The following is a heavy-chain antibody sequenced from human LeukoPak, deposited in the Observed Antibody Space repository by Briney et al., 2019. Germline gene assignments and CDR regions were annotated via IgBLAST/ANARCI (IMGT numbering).Heavy chain of an antibody. Sequence: SETLSLTCAVYGGSFSGYYWSWIRQPPGKGLEWIGEINHSGSTNYNPSLKSRVTISVDTSKNQFSLKLSSVTAADTAVYYCARHLTGSSVCIEYWGQGTLVTVSS. V-gene: IGHV4-34*01. D-gene: IGHD2-8*02. CDR1: GGSFSGYY. J-gene: IGHJ4*02. CDR2: INHSGST. CDR3: ARHLTGSSVCIEY.